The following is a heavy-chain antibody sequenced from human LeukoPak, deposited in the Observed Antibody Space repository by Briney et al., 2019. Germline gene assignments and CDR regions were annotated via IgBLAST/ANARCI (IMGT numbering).Heavy chain of an antibody. V-gene: IGHV1-18*01. CDR1: GYTFTSYG. CDR3: ARGAEVEMATIWGWYFDL. Sequence: GASVKVSCKASGYTFTSYGISWVRQAPGQGLEWMGWISAYNGNTNYAQKLQGRVTMTTDTSTSTAYMELRSLRSDDPAVYYCARGAEVEMATIWGWYFDLWGRGTLVTVSS. J-gene: IGHJ2*01. D-gene: IGHD5-24*01. CDR2: ISAYNGNT.